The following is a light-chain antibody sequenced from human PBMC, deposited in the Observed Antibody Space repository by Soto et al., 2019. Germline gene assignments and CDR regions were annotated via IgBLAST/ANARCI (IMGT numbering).Light chain of an antibody. J-gene: IGKJ4*01. CDR2: AAS. CDR1: QSISNF. V-gene: IGKV1-39*01. Sequence: DIQMTQSPSSLSASVRDRVNITCRASQSISNFLNWYQQKPGKAPNLLIYAASSLQSGVPSRFSGSGSGTDFTLTISSLQPEDFATYYCQQSYSTPLTFGGGTKVEIK. CDR3: QQSYSTPLT.